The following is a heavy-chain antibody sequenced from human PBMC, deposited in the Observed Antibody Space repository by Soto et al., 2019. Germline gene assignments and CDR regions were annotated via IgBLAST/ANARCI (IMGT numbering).Heavy chain of an antibody. J-gene: IGHJ5*02. CDR2: IYPGDSDT. V-gene: IGHV5-51*01. Sequence: GESLKIPCKGSGYSFTSYWIGWVRQMPGKGLEWMGIIYPGDSDTRYSPSFQGQVTISADKSISTAYLQWSSLKASDTAMYYCARHPANDYYDSSGYHNWFDPWGQGTLVTVSS. CDR3: ARHPANDYYDSSGYHNWFDP. D-gene: IGHD3-22*01. CDR1: GYSFTSYW.